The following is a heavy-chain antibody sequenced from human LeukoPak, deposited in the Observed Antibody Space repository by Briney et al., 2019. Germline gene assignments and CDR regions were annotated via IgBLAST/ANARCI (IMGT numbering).Heavy chain of an antibody. V-gene: IGHV3-30-3*01. D-gene: IGHD2-2*02. CDR2: ISYDGSNK. Sequence: AGGSLRLSCAASGFTLSNYWMHWVRQAPGKGLEWVAVISYDGSNKYYADSVKGRFTISRDNSKNTLYLQMNSLRAEDTAVYYCASPLPDYCSSTSCYINDHYYYYGMDVWGQGTTVTVSS. J-gene: IGHJ6*02. CDR3: ASPLPDYCSSTSCYINDHYYYYGMDV. CDR1: GFTLSNYW.